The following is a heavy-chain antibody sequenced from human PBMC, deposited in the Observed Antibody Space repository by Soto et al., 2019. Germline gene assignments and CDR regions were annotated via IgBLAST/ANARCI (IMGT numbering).Heavy chain of an antibody. CDR1: GGSFSGYY. CDR2: INHSGST. Sequence: SETLSLTCAVYGGSFSGYYWSWIRQPPGKGLEWIGEINHSGSTNYNPSLKSRVTISVDTSKNQFSLKLSSVTAADTAVYYCARGDRYYYYGMDVWGQGTTVTV. V-gene: IGHV4-34*01. J-gene: IGHJ6*02. CDR3: ARGDRYYYYGMDV.